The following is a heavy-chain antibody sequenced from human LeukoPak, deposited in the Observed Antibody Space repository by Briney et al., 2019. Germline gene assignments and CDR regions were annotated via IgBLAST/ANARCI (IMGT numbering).Heavy chain of an antibody. Sequence: GGSLRLSCAASGFTFSTYPMHWVRQAPGEGLEYLSGNSSNGVYTYYANSVKGRFTISRDNSKNTLYLQMGSLRAEDMAVYYCARGAVAVAGTFDYWGQGTLVTVSS. D-gene: IGHD6-19*01. V-gene: IGHV3-64*01. CDR2: NSSNGVYT. CDR1: GFTFSTYP. J-gene: IGHJ4*02. CDR3: ARGAVAVAGTFDY.